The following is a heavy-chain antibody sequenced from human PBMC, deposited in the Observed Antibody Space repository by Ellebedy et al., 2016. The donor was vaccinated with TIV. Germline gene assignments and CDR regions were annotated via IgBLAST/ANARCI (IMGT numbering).Heavy chain of an antibody. CDR1: GFIFSDYY. CDR3: ARDARFIDQQHNWFDP. D-gene: IGHD6-13*01. V-gene: IGHV3-11*01. J-gene: IGHJ5*02. CDR2: ISSSGTPI. Sequence: GGSLRLSCAASGFIFSDYYMSWIRQAPGKGLEYISYISSSGTPIYYADSVKGRFTISRDHAKNSLDLQMNSLRADDTAVYYCARDARFIDQQHNWFDPWGQGTQVTVSS.